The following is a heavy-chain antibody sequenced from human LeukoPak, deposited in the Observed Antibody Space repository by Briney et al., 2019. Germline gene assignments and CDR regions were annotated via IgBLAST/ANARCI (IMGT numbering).Heavy chain of an antibody. CDR3: ARTHVDDDITMPG. D-gene: IGHD3-10*01. J-gene: IGHJ4*02. Sequence: GGSLRLSCAASGFTFSSYSMNWVRQAPVKGLEWVSCIGSSGNYIYYADSVKGRFTISRDNAKNSLYLLMNSLRAEDTAVYYCARTHVDDDITMPGWGQGTLVTVSS. CDR1: GFTFSSYS. CDR2: IGSSGNYI. V-gene: IGHV3-21*01.